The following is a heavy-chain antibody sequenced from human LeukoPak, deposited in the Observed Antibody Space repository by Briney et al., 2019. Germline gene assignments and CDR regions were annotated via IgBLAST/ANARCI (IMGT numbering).Heavy chain of an antibody. D-gene: IGHD7-27*01. V-gene: IGHV3-69-1*01. CDR1: GFTFSDYY. CDR2: ITSGSTI. CDR3: ARSGGTGFDY. Sequence: GGSLRLSCAASGFTFSDYYMSWIRQAPGKGLEWVSYITSGSTIYYADSVKGRFTISRDNAKNTLYLQMNSLRAEDTAVYYCARSGGTGFDYWGQGTLVTVSS. J-gene: IGHJ4*02.